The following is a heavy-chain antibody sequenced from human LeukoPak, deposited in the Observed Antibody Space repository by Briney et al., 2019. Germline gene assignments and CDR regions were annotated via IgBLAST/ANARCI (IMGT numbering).Heavy chain of an antibody. CDR2: IYYSGST. J-gene: IGHJ4*02. Sequence: SETLSLTCAVSGYSISSGYYWGWIRQPPGKGLEWIGSIYYSGSTYYNPSLKSRVTISVDTSKNQFSLKLSSVTAADTAVYYCASRIAVAGTDYFDYWGQGTLVTVSS. CDR1: GYSISSGYY. D-gene: IGHD6-19*01. CDR3: ASRIAVAGTDYFDY. V-gene: IGHV4-38-2*01.